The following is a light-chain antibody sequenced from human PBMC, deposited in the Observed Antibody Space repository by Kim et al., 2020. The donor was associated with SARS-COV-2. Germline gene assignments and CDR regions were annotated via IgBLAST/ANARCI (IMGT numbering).Light chain of an antibody. CDR1: QSVSSS. CDR2: DAS. CDR3: QHRREWPPGAT. V-gene: IGKV3-11*01. J-gene: IGKJ2*01. Sequence: SPGERATLSCRASQSVSSSLAWYQQKPGQAPRLLIYDASNRATGIPARFSGSGSGTDFTLTVSSLEPEVFAVYYCQHRREWPPGATFGQGTKLEI.